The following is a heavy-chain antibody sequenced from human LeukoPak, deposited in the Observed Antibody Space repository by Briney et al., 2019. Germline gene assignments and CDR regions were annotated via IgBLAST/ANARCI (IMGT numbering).Heavy chain of an antibody. V-gene: IGHV1-2*02. CDR2: INPNSGGT. Sequence: ASVKVSCKASGYTFTGYYMHWVRQAPGQGLEWMGWINPNSGGTNYAQKFQGRVTMTRDTSISTAYMELSRLRSDDTAVYYCARDPYSGSYAGVPDIWGQGTMVTVSS. D-gene: IGHD1-26*01. CDR1: GYTFTGYY. J-gene: IGHJ3*02. CDR3: ARDPYSGSYAGVPDI.